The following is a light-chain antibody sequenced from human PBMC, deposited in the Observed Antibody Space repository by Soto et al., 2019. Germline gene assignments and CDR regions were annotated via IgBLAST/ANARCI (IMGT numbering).Light chain of an antibody. CDR1: QSVSSSY. J-gene: IGKJ5*01. V-gene: IGKV3-20*01. CDR2: GAS. Sequence: EIVLTQSPGTLSLSPGERAPLSCRASQSVSSSYLAWYQQKPGQAPRLLIYGASSRATGIPDRFSGSVSGTDLTLTISRLEPEDFAVYDGQQYGSSPRTFGQGTRLEIK. CDR3: QQYGSSPRT.